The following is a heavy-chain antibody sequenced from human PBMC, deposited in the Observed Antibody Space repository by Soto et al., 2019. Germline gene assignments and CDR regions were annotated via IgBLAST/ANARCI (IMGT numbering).Heavy chain of an antibody. V-gene: IGHV5-51*01. CDR1: GYSFTNYW. D-gene: IGHD2-2*01. J-gene: IGHJ3*02. Sequence: GESLKISCKGSGYSFTNYWIGWVRQKPGKGLEWMGIIYPVNSDTRYSPSFQGQVTISADKSISTAHLQWSSLKASDTAMYYCARQREACSSTSCYYPFDIWGQGTMVTVSS. CDR2: IYPVNSDT. CDR3: ARQREACSSTSCYYPFDI.